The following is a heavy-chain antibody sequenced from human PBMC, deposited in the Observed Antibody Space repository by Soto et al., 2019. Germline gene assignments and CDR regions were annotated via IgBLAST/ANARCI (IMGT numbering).Heavy chain of an antibody. D-gene: IGHD5-18*01. CDR1: GFTFSSYA. CDR3: ARAGGYSYGSDWYFDL. CDR2: ISSNGGST. V-gene: IGHV3-64*02. J-gene: IGHJ2*01. Sequence: GGSLRLSCAASGFTFSSYAMHWVRQAPGKRLEYVSAISSNGGSTYYADSVKGRFTISRDNSKNTLYLQMGSLRAEDMAVYYCARAGGYSYGSDWYFDLWGRGTLVTVSS.